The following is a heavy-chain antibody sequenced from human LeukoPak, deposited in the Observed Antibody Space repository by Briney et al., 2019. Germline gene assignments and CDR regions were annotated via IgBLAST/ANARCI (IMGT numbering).Heavy chain of an antibody. CDR2: IIPILGIA. J-gene: IGHJ1*01. D-gene: IGHD6-13*01. Sequence: ASVKVSCKASGGTFSSYAISWVRQAPGQGLEWMGRIIPILGIANYAQKFQGRVTITADKSTSTAYMELSSLRSEDTAVYYCARDSYSSSWYRSEYFQHWGQGTLVTVSS. CDR1: GGTFSSYA. CDR3: ARDSYSSSWYRSEYFQH. V-gene: IGHV1-69*04.